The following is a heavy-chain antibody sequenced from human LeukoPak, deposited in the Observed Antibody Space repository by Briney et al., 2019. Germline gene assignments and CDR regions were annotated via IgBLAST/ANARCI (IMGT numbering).Heavy chain of an antibody. CDR3: AKGRVPGYYYYYGMDV. CDR2: ISYDGSNK. CDR1: GFTFSSYG. J-gene: IGHJ6*02. D-gene: IGHD3-10*01. Sequence: GGSLRLSCAASGFTFSSYGMHWVRQAPGKGLEWVAVISYDGSNKYYADSVKGRFTISRDNSKNTLYLQMNSLRAEDTAVYYCAKGRVPGYYYYYGMDVWGQGTTVTVSS. V-gene: IGHV3-30*18.